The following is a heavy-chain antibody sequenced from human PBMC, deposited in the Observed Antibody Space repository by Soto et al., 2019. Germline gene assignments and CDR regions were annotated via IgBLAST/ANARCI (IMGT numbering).Heavy chain of an antibody. D-gene: IGHD3-10*02. CDR1: GGSISSYY. CDR2: IYHSGST. J-gene: IGHJ3*01. Sequence: SETLSLTCTVSGGSISSYYWSWSLQPPGKGLEWIGEIYHSGSTNYNPSLKSRVTFSVDTSRTKFSLNLTSVTAADTAVYYCAKAPRDDLNYVPAFDLWGQGTVVTVSS. V-gene: IGHV4-59*12. CDR3: AKAPRDDLNYVPAFDL.